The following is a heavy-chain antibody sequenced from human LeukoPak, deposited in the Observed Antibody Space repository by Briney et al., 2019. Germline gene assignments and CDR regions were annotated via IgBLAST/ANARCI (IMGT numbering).Heavy chain of an antibody. Sequence: GGSLILSCAVSGFTFSSYWMNWVRQAPGRGREWVASIQQDGGEKSYVDSVKGRFTISRDNAKNSLYLQMSSLRVEDTAIYDCARDGTAAGLYFDLWGQGTLVTVSS. CDR1: GFTFSSYW. J-gene: IGHJ4*01. CDR2: IQQDGGEK. D-gene: IGHD6-13*01. V-gene: IGHV3-7*01. CDR3: ARDGTAAGLYFDL.